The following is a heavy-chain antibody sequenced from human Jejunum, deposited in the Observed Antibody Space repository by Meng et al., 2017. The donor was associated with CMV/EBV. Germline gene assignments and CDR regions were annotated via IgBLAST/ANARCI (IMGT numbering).Heavy chain of an antibody. V-gene: IGHV3-74*01. J-gene: IGHJ4*02. CDR1: GFTFSSYW. CDR2: INTDGSST. CDR3: AREGVSSSWSSDF. D-gene: IGHD6-13*01. Sequence: VESGGGLVPPGGSLRLSCAASGFTFSSYWMHWVRQAPGKGLVWVSRINTDGSSTTYAESVKGRFTFSRDNAKNTLYLQMNSLRAEDTAVYYCAREGVSSSWSSDFWGQGTLVTVSS.